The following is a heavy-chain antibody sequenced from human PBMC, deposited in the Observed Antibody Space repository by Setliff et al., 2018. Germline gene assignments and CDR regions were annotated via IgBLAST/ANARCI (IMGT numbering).Heavy chain of an antibody. V-gene: IGHV4-38-2*01. J-gene: IGHJ4*02. CDR1: GYSISSGYY. Sequence: SETLSLTCAVSGYSISSGYYWGWIRQPPGKGLEWIGSIYHSGSTYYNPSPKSRVTISVDTSKNQFSLKLTSVTAADTAMYYCARSRYYDSSGNNYGLDYWGQGTLVTVSS. CDR2: IYHSGST. D-gene: IGHD3-22*01. CDR3: ARSRYYDSSGNNYGLDY.